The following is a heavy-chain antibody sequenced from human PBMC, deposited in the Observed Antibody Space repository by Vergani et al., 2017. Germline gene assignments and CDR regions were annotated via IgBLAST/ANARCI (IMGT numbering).Heavy chain of an antibody. CDR1: GGSISSYY. D-gene: IGHD3-10*01. CDR2: IYYSGST. Sequence: QVQLQESGPGLVKPSETLSLTCTVSGGSISSYYWSWIRQPPGKGLEWIGYIYYSGSTNYNPSLKSRVTISVDTSKNQFSLKLSSVTAADTAVYYCARVILWFGEFHWFDPWGQGTLVTVSS. J-gene: IGHJ5*02. CDR3: ARVILWFGEFHWFDP. V-gene: IGHV4-59*12.